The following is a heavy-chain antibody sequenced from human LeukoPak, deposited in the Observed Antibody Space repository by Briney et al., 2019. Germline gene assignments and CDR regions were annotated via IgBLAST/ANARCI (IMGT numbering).Heavy chain of an antibody. Sequence: GGSLRPSCATSGFTFSSNWMSWVRHVPGRGLDWVANIKPDGSAEYYAASVKGRFTVSRDNAKNSLYLQMNSLRVEDTAVYYCARDRDYAFDYWGQGTLVTVSS. CDR3: ARDRDYAFDY. CDR1: GFTFSSNW. CDR2: IKPDGSAE. D-gene: IGHD4-17*01. J-gene: IGHJ4*02. V-gene: IGHV3-7*01.